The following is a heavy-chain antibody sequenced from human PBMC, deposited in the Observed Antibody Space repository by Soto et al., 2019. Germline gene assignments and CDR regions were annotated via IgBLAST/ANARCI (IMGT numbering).Heavy chain of an antibody. J-gene: IGHJ3*01. Sequence: EVQLVESGGGLVQPGGSLRLSCGASGFTFSSHWMTWVRQAPGKGLEWVANIKQDGSDKYYVDSVKGRFTISRDNAENSLYLQRSSLIPEDTGVYHCAREGAYCTNYDCRGEGFDLWGQGTMVTVSS. D-gene: IGHD2-8*01. V-gene: IGHV3-7*04. CDR1: GFTFSSHW. CDR2: IKQDGSDK. CDR3: AREGAYCTNYDCRGEGFDL.